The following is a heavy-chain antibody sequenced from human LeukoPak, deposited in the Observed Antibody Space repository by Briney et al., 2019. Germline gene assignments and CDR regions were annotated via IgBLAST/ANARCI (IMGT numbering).Heavy chain of an antibody. J-gene: IGHJ4*02. CDR2: IYSGGST. V-gene: IGHV3-66*01. CDR1: GFTVSSNS. CDR3: ARKHYYDSSGFFPPMDY. Sequence: GGCLRLSCAASGFTVSSNSMSWVRQAPGKGLEWVSVIYSGGSTFYADSVKGRFTISRDNSKNTLYLQMNSLRAEDTAVYYCARKHYYDSSGFFPPMDYWGQGTLVTVSS. D-gene: IGHD3-22*01.